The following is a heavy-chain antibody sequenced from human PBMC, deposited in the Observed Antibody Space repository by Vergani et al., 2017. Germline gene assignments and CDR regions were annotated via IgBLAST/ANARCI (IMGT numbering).Heavy chain of an antibody. V-gene: IGHV5-51*03. J-gene: IGHJ6*03. D-gene: IGHD2-2*01. Sequence: EVQLVQSGAEVKKPGESLKISCKGSGYSFTSYWIGWVRQMPGKGLEWMGIIYPGDSDARYSPSFQGQVTISADKSISTAYLQWSSLKASDTAMYYCARRWFVVVPAATLKNYYYYYMDVWGKGTTVTVSS. CDR1: GYSFTSYW. CDR3: ARRWFVVVPAATLKNYYYYYMDV. CDR2: IYPGDSDA.